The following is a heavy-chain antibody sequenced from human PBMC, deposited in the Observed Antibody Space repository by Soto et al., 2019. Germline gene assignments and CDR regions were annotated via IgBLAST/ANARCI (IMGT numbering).Heavy chain of an antibody. Sequence: PGGSLRLSCAASGFTFSSYAMSWVRQAPGKGLEWVSAISGSGSTIYYADSVKGRFTISRDNAKNSLYLQMNSLRDEDTAVYYCARDQSGSYYYYYGTDVWGQGTTVTVSS. J-gene: IGHJ6*02. D-gene: IGHD1-26*01. CDR2: ISGSGSTI. CDR1: GFTFSSYA. V-gene: IGHV3-48*02. CDR3: ARDQSGSYYYYYGTDV.